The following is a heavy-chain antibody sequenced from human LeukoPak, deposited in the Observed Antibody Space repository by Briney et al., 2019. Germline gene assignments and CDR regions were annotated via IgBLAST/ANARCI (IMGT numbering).Heavy chain of an antibody. CDR2: IIPIFGTA. CDR3: ARGFPDGSGSYPQPFDY. D-gene: IGHD3-10*01. J-gene: IGHJ4*02. V-gene: IGHV1-69*06. CDR1: GGTFSSYA. Sequence: GASVKVSCKASGGTFSSYAISWVRQAPGHGLEWMGGIIPIFGTANYAQKFQGRVTINADKSTSIAYMELSSLRSEDTAVYYCARGFPDGSGSYPQPFDYWGQETLVTVSS.